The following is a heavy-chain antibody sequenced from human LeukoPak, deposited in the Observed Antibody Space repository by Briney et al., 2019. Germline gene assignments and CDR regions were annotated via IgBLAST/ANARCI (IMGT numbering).Heavy chain of an antibody. CDR3: ARSSPSGRNFDY. CDR2: MNPNSGDS. D-gene: IGHD3-10*01. CDR1: GYTFTNSD. J-gene: IGHJ4*02. Sequence: ASVKVSCKASGYTFTNSDINGVRQAPGQGLEWMGWMNPNSGDSGNIQKFQGRVTMTRDTSINTAYMELSSLRSEDPAVYYCARSSPSGRNFDYWGQGTLVTVSS. V-gene: IGHV1-8*01.